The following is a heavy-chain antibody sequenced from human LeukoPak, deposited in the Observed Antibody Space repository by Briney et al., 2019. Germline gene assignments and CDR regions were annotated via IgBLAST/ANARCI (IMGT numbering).Heavy chain of an antibody. Sequence: GGSLRLSCAASGFTFSSYAMHWVRQAPGKGLEWVAVISYDGSNKYYADSVKGRFTISRDNSKNTLYLQMSSLRAEDTAVYYCARDLGYDILTGYSVYFDYWGQGTLVTASS. V-gene: IGHV3-30-3*01. CDR1: GFTFSSYA. J-gene: IGHJ4*02. CDR3: ARDLGYDILTGYSVYFDY. D-gene: IGHD3-9*01. CDR2: ISYDGSNK.